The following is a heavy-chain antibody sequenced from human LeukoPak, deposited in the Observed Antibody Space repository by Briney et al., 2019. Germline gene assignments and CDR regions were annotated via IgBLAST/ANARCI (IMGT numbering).Heavy chain of an antibody. CDR3: ARAFWSGYYVDY. CDR2: IYYTGST. D-gene: IGHD3-3*01. CDR1: GGSISSSNYF. J-gene: IGHJ4*02. V-gene: IGHV4-39*07. Sequence: SETLSLPCTVSGGSISSSNYFWGWIRQPPGKGLEWIGNIYYTGSTYYNPSLTSRVTISVDTSKNQSSLKLSSVTAADTAVYYCARAFWSGYYVDYWGQGTLVTVSS.